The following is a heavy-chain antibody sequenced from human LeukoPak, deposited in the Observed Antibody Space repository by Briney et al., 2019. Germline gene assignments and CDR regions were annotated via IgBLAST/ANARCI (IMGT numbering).Heavy chain of an antibody. D-gene: IGHD1-1*01. CDR2: ISGSSSSI. CDR3: ARGSRHDY. J-gene: IGHJ4*02. V-gene: IGHV3-48*03. CDR1: GFTFSTYE. Sequence: GGSLRLSCTASGFTFSTYEMNWVRQAPGKGLEWISYISGSSSSIFYADSLQGRFTVSRDNAKISVYLQMNSLRAEDTAVYHCARGSRHDYWGQGTLVTVSS.